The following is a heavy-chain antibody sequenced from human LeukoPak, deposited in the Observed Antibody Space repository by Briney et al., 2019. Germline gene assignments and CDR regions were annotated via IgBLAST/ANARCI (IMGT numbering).Heavy chain of an antibody. CDR1: GGTLSNYA. Sequence: SVKVSCKGSGGTLSNYAISWVRQAPGQGLEWMGGIIPFATTPDYAQKFQGRVTISADDSTNTVYMELDSLTSEDTAVYYCARDPPRPEYHVFDPWGRGTLVTVSS. CDR3: ARDPPRPEYHVFDP. J-gene: IGHJ5*02. V-gene: IGHV1-69*01. CDR2: IIPFATTP. D-gene: IGHD2-2*01.